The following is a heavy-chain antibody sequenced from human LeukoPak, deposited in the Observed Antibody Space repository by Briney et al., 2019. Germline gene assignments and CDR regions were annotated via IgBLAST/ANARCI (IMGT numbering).Heavy chain of an antibody. CDR2: IFPSGGEI. Sequence: GGSLRLSCAACGFTFSTFAMIWVRQPPGKGLEWVSSIFPSGGEIHYADSVRGRFTISRDNSKSTLSLQMNSLRAEDTALYYCARGCSGGSCFAHDAFDIWGQGTMVTVS. D-gene: IGHD2-15*01. J-gene: IGHJ3*02. CDR3: ARGCSGGSCFAHDAFDI. CDR1: GFTFSTFA. V-gene: IGHV3-23*01.